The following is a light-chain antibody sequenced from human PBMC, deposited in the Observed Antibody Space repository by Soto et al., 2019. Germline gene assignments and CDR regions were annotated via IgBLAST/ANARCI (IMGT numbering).Light chain of an antibody. J-gene: IGKJ1*01. CDR2: GAS. V-gene: IGKV3-15*01. CDR3: LQYENLPPWT. Sequence: EIVMTQSPGTLSVSPGERVTLSCRASQSVSSRLAWYQQKPGQAPRLLIYGASSRATGIPARFSGSGSGTEFTLTISSLLSEDFAVYCCLQYENLPPWTFGQGTKVEI. CDR1: QSVSSR.